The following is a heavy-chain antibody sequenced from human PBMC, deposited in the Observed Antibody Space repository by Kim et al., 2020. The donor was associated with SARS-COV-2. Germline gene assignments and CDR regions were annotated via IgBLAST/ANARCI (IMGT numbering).Heavy chain of an antibody. CDR1: GGSISSSSYY. Sequence: SETLSLTCTVSGGSISSSSYYWGWIRQPPGKGLEWIGSIYYSGSTYYNPSLKSRVTISVDTSKNQFSLKLSSVTAADTAVYYCARYEGYSYGFVDYWGQGTLVTVSS. CDR3: ARYEGYSYGFVDY. CDR2: IYYSGST. D-gene: IGHD5-18*01. J-gene: IGHJ4*02. V-gene: IGHV4-39*01.